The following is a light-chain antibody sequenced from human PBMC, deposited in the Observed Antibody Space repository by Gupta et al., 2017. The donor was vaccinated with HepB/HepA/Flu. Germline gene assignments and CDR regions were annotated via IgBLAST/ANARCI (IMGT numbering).Light chain of an antibody. J-gene: IGKJ4*01. V-gene: IGKV3-11*01. CDR3: QQRSNWLLT. CDR1: QSVSSY. Sequence: IGFTQSPATLPLSQGERATLSCRASQSVSSYLAWYQQQPGQAPRLLIYDASNRATGIPARFSGSGSGTDFTLTISSLEPEDFAVYYCQQRSNWLLTFGGGTKVEIK. CDR2: DAS.